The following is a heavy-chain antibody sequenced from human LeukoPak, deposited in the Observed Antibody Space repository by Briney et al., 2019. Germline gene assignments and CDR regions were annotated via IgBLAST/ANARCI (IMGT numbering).Heavy chain of an antibody. Sequence: ASVKVSCKVSGPSLAKLSIDWVRQAPGKGLECMGTFGPQVGETIHAQKLQGRLKMTADTSTDTAYMEINSLQSEDTAVYYCATGAMVYECWGQGTLVTVSS. CDR3: ATGAMVYEC. V-gene: IGHV1-24*01. CDR1: GPSLAKLS. CDR2: FGPQVGET. J-gene: IGHJ4*02. D-gene: IGHD2-8*01.